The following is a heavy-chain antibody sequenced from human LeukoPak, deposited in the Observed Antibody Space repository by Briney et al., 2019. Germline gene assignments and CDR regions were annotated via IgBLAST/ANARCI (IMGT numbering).Heavy chain of an antibody. CDR3: ARGREGIAARWWVEEPRWYFFDP. D-gene: IGHD6-6*01. V-gene: IGHV3-21*01. CDR2: ISGSSSHI. J-gene: IGHJ5*02. Sequence: GRSLRLSCAASGFTFSSYGMNWVRQAPGKGLEWVSSISGSSSHIYYAESVKGRFTISRDNAKNSLYLQMNSLRADDTAVYYCARGREGIAARWWVEEPRWYFFDPWGQGTPVTVSS. CDR1: GFTFSSYG.